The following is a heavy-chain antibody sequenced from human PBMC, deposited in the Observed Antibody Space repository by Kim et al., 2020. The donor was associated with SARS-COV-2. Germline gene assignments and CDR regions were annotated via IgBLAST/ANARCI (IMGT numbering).Heavy chain of an antibody. Sequence: GGSLRLSCAASGFTFSSYVMSWVRQAPGKGLEWVSAIGGDGGTTYYADSVKGRFTISRDNSKNTLYLQMNSLRAEDAAIYYCARPIAGWQSFDYWGQGTL. CDR3: ARPIAGWQSFDY. CDR2: IGGDGGTT. CDR1: GFTFSSYV. J-gene: IGHJ4*02. V-gene: IGHV3-23*01. D-gene: IGHD6-19*01.